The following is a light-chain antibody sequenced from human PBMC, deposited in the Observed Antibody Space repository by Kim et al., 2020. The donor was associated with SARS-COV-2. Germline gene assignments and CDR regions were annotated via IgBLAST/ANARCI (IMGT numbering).Light chain of an antibody. Sequence: LAPGEGATLSGRASQSVSSTYLAWYQQRPGQAPRLGIYGACSRATGIPDRFSGSGYGTDFTLTISRLEPEDVAVYYWQQDDSHVRFSQGAKVDIK. J-gene: IGKJ1*01. V-gene: IGKV3-20*01. CDR3: QQDDSHVR. CDR1: QSVSSTY. CDR2: GAC.